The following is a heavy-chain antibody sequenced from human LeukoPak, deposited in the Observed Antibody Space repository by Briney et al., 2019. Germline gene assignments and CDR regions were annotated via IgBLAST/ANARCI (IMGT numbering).Heavy chain of an antibody. CDR1: GFTFSNYA. CDR2: IRNSSDTT. J-gene: IGHJ4*02. D-gene: IGHD6-19*01. V-gene: IGHV3-23*01. Sequence: GGSLRLSCAASGFTFSNYAMTWVRQAPGKGLEWVSYIRNSSDTTYYADSVKGRFTISRDNSKNTVYLQMHGLRAEDTAVCHCARDVLNIAMPGLGRPLDCWGQGTLVTVSS. CDR3: ARDVLNIAMPGLGRPLDC.